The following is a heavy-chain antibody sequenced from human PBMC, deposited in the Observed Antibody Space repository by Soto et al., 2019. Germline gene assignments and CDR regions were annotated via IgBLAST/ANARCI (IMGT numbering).Heavy chain of an antibody. D-gene: IGHD6-19*01. V-gene: IGHV3-23*01. CDR1: GFTFKNYA. CDR2: ISASGGTT. Sequence: EVQLLESGGNLVQPGGSLRLSCAASGFTFKNYAMNWVRQAPGKGLEWVAFISASGGTTYGDAVQCRLTISRDNPRNMLFLHMNRPTAEDTAVYYFASLLTVAGPGWGRASDYWGQGTRVTVSS. J-gene: IGHJ4*02. CDR3: ASLLTVAGPGWGRASDY.